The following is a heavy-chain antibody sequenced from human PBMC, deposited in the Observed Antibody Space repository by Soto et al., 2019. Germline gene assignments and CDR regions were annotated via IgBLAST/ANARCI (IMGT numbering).Heavy chain of an antibody. J-gene: IGHJ4*02. CDR2: ISHAGST. CDR3: ARGPPIVGNTTPLDS. CDR1: GGSITNSNW. V-gene: IGHV4-4*02. Sequence: SETLSLTCSVSGGSITNSNWWTWVRLPPAKGLEWIGDISHAGSTKYNPSLQRPVTMSVDTSKNQFARTLASVTAADTAVYFCARGPPIVGNTTPLDSWGRGTLVTVSS. D-gene: IGHD1-26*01.